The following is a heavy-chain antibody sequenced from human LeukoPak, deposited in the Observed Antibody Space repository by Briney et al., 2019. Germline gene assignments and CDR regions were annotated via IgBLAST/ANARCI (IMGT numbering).Heavy chain of an antibody. Sequence: GGSLRLSCAASGFTFSSYWMSWVRQAPGKGLEWVANIKQDGSEKYYVDSVKGRFTISRDNAKNSLYLQMNSLRAEDTAMYYCAKGRSPSSTDYDLDYWGQGTLVTVSS. CDR3: AKGRSPSSTDYDLDY. J-gene: IGHJ4*02. D-gene: IGHD3-22*01. V-gene: IGHV3-7*01. CDR2: IKQDGSEK. CDR1: GFTFSSYW.